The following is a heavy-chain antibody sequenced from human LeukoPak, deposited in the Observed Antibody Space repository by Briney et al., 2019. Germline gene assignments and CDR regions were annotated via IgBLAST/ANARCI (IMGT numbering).Heavy chain of an antibody. CDR1: GASVSSVSYY. CDR3: ARQVFGVVITDWYFDL. J-gene: IGHJ2*01. CDR2: IYYSGST. D-gene: IGHD3-3*01. V-gene: IGHV4-39*01. Sequence: SQTLSLTCTVSGASVSSVSYYWGWIRQPPGKGLEWIGSIYYSGSTYYNPSLKSRVTISVDTSKNQFSLKLSSVTAADTAVYYCARQVFGVVITDWYFDLWGRGTLVTVSS.